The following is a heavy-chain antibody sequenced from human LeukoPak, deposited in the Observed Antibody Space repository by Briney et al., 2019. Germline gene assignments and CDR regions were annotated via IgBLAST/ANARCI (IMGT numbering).Heavy chain of an antibody. J-gene: IGHJ5*02. CDR3: AKGKGYSSSSSDH. CDR1: GFTFNSHA. V-gene: IGHV3-23*01. D-gene: IGHD6-6*01. Sequence: PGGSLRLSCAASGFTFNSHAMNWVRQAPGKGLEWVSAISGSDGSTYYADSVKGRFTISRDNSKNTLYLQMNSLRAEDTAVYHCAKGKGYSSSSSDHWSQGTLVTVSS. CDR2: ISGSDGST.